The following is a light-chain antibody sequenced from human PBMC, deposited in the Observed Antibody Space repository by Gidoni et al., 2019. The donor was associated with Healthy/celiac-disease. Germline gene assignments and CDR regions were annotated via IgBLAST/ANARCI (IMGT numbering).Light chain of an antibody. Sequence: EIVLTQSPATLSLSPGERATLSCRASQSVSSYLAWYQQKPGQAPRLLIYDASNRATGIPARFSGSGSGTDFTLTISSLEPEDFAVYYCQQRSNWPPDTFGGETKVEIK. V-gene: IGKV3-11*01. CDR1: QSVSSY. CDR3: QQRSNWPPDT. CDR2: DAS. J-gene: IGKJ4*01.